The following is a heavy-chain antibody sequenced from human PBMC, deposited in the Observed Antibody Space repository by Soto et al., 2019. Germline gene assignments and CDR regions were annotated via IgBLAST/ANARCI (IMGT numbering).Heavy chain of an antibody. D-gene: IGHD4-17*01. CDR3: ASSTTWIDPYFEY. CDR2: IYYSGST. CDR1: GGSISSGGYY. V-gene: IGHV4-31*03. Sequence: QLQLQESGPGLVKPSQTLSLTCTVSGGSISSGGYYWSWIRQHPGKGLEWIGYIYYSGSTYYNPSLKSRVTISVDTSKNHFSLNLSSVPAADTAVYYCASSTTWIDPYFEYWGQGTLVTVSS. J-gene: IGHJ4*02.